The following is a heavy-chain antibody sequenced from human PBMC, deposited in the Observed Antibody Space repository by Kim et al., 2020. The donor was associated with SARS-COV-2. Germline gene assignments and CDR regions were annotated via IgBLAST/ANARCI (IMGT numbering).Heavy chain of an antibody. CDR2: INHSGST. D-gene: IGHD3-10*01. CDR1: GGSFSGYY. CDR3: AGIWFGELNDAFDI. Sequence: SETLSLTCAVYGGSFSGYYWSWIRQPPGKGLEWIGEINHSGSTNYNPSLKSRVTISVDTSKNQFSLKLSSVTAADTAVYYCAGIWFGELNDAFDIWGQGTMVTVSS. V-gene: IGHV4-34*01. J-gene: IGHJ3*02.